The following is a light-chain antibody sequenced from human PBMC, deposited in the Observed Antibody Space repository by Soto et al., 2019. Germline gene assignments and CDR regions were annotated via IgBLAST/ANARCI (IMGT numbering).Light chain of an antibody. Sequence: DIQMTQSPSSLSASVGDRGTITCRASQSSSSYLNWYHEKPGKAPKLLIYAASSLQSWVPTRFSGSKSGKDFNLTISRLQPEDFATYYCQQSYTTPWTFGHGTKEESK. V-gene: IGKV1-39*01. J-gene: IGKJ1*01. CDR3: QQSYTTPWT. CDR2: AAS. CDR1: QSSSSY.